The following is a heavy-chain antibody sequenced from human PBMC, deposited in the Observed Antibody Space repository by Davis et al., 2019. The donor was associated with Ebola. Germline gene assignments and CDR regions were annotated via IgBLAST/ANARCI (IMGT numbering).Heavy chain of an antibody. CDR2: ISSSSSTI. V-gene: IGHV3-48*02. CDR1: GFTFSSYS. D-gene: IGHD3-22*01. J-gene: IGHJ4*02. CDR3: ARGYLKYYYDSSGLNY. Sequence: GESLKISCAASGFTFSSYSMNWVRQAPGKGLEWVSYISSSSSTIYYADSVKGRFTISRDNAKNSLYLQMNSLRDEDTAVYYCARGYLKYYYDSSGLNYWGQGTLVTVSS.